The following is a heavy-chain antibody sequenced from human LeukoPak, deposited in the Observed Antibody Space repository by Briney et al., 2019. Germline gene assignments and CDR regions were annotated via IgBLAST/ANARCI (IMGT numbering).Heavy chain of an antibody. Sequence: PSETLSLTCTVSGGSISSYYWSWIRQPPGKGLEWIGEIYHGGSTNYNPSLKSRVTISVDKSKNQLSLKVSSVTAADTAVYYCARHSYLTGYYMAFDVWGQGTMVTVSS. CDR3: ARHSYLTGYYMAFDV. J-gene: IGHJ3*01. V-gene: IGHV4-59*08. CDR2: IYHGGST. D-gene: IGHD3-9*01. CDR1: GGSISSYY.